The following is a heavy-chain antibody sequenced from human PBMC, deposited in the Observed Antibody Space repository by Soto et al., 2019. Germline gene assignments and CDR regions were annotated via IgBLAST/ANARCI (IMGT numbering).Heavy chain of an antibody. CDR1: GFTFHGST. CDR3: ATNEGRDGYSFDY. Sequence: PGESLKISCVGSGFTFHGSTMHWFRPASGKGLEWIGLLSIKPNNFATVYAASVTGRFTISRDDSKNTAYLEMDSLKTEDTAVYYCATNEGRDGYSFDYWGQGTQVTVSS. V-gene: IGHV3-73*01. J-gene: IGHJ4*02. D-gene: IGHD5-12*01. CDR2: LSIKPNNFAT.